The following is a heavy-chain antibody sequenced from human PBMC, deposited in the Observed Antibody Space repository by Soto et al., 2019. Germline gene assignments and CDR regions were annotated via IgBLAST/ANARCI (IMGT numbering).Heavy chain of an antibody. V-gene: IGHV3-30-3*01. J-gene: IGHJ6*02. CDR3: ARESGNSGSYYYYFGMDV. D-gene: IGHD1-26*01. CDR1: GFTFSSYA. CDR2: ISYDGSNK. Sequence: QVQLVESGGGVVQPGRSLRLSCAASGFTFSSYAMHWVRQAPGKGLEWVAVISYDGSNKYYADSVKGRFTISRDNSKNTLYLQMNSLRAEDTAVYYCARESGNSGSYYYYFGMDVWGQGTTVTVSS.